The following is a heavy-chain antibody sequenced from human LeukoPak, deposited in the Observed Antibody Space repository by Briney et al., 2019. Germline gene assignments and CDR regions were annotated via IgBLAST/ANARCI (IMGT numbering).Heavy chain of an antibody. V-gene: IGHV1-2*02. CDR3: ARGAGSSCFDY. CDR2: MNPDTGGT. D-gene: IGHD6-13*01. J-gene: IGHJ4*02. Sequence: ASVKVSCKTSGYRFNVNYMHWVRQAPGQGLEWMGWMNPDTGGTNFAQKFQGRVTMTRDTSISTAYMLLGRLTSDDTAIYYCARGAGSSCFDYWGQGTLVTVSS. CDR1: GYRFNVNY.